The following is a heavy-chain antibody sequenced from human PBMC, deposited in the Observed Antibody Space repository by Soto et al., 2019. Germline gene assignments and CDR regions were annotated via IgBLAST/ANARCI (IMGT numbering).Heavy chain of an antibody. V-gene: IGHV4-34*01. CDR2: INHSGST. CDR1: GGSFSGYY. Sequence: QVQLQQWGAGLLKPSETLSLTCAVYGGSFSGYYWSWIRQPPGKGLEWIGEINHSGSTNYNPSLKSRVTICVDTAKNKFALKLSSGTAADTAVYYCARTEYFQLWGQGTLVTVSS. J-gene: IGHJ1*01. CDR3: ARTEYFQL.